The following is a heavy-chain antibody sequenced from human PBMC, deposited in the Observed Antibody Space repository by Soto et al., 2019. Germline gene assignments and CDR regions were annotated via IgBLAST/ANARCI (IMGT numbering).Heavy chain of an antibody. CDR3: ARGGGYSYGSNWFDP. CDR1: GGSISSYY. J-gene: IGHJ5*02. D-gene: IGHD5-18*01. CDR2: FYYSGST. V-gene: IGHV4-59*01. Sequence: SETLSLTCTVSGGSISSYYWSWIRQPPGKGLEWIGYFYYSGSTNYNPSLKSRVTILVDTSQNQFSLRLSSVTAADTAVYYCARGGGYSYGSNWFDPWGQGTLVTVSS.